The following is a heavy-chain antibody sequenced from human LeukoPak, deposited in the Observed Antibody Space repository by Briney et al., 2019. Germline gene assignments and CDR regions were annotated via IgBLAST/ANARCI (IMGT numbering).Heavy chain of an antibody. Sequence: GGSLSLSCAASGFTFSNYAMSWVRQAPGKGLEWVSAITGSGGNTYYADSVKGRFTISRDSSKDTLYLQMNSLRAEDTAVYYCAKWGDYDVLTGYYVADYWGQGTLVTVSS. CDR1: GFTFSNYA. CDR2: ITGSGGNT. J-gene: IGHJ4*02. D-gene: IGHD3-9*01. CDR3: AKWGDYDVLTGYYVADY. V-gene: IGHV3-23*01.